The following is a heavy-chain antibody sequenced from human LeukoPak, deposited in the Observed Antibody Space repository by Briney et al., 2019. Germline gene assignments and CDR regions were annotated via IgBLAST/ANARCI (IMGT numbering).Heavy chain of an antibody. CDR3: ARSQLRGKWFDP. V-gene: IGHV1-69*02. D-gene: IGHD4-17*01. J-gene: IGHJ5*02. Sequence: SVKVSCKASGDTFIPYTFSWVRQAPGQGLEWIGRIIPSLDVANYAQKFQGRVTMTRNTSISTAYMELSSLRSEDTAVYYCARSQLRGKWFDPWGQGTLVTVSS. CDR2: IIPSLDVA. CDR1: GDTFIPYT.